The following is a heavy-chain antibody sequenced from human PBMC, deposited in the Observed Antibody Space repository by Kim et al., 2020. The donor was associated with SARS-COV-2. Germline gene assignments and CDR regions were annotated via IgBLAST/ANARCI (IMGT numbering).Heavy chain of an antibody. CDR2: ISSSSTYI. CDR1: GFTFSSYS. V-gene: IGHV3-21*01. CDR3: AREEGRSYQSGNYFDY. D-gene: IGHD1-26*01. Sequence: GGSLRLSCAAPGFTFSSYSMNWVRQSPGKGLEWVSSISSSSTYIYYADSLKGRFTISRDNAKNSLYLQMNSLRAEDTAVYYCAREEGRSYQSGNYFDYWGQGTLVTVSS. J-gene: IGHJ4*02.